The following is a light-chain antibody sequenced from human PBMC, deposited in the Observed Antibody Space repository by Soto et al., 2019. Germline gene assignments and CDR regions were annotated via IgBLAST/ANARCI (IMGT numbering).Light chain of an antibody. CDR3: EQCHNCPFP. CDR1: QSVSSN. CDR2: GAS. Sequence: EIVMTQSPATLSVSPGERATLSCRASQSVSSNLVWYQQKPGQAPRLLMYGASTRATGIPARFRGSGSGTGLTRPTTTLLSEDFPIYYCEQCHNCPFPFGPGTKVDI. J-gene: IGKJ3*01. V-gene: IGKV3-15*01.